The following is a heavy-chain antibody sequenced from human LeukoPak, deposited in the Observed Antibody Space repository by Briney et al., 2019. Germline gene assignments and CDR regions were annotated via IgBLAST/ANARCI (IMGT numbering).Heavy chain of an antibody. D-gene: IGHD2-15*01. J-gene: IGHJ4*02. CDR1: GFTFGSYG. Sequence: GGSLRLSCAASGFTFGSYGMRWVRQAPGKGLEWVALIRYDGRSKYYADSVQGRFIISRDTSKNTISLQMNSLKVEDTAVYYCAKDQDLYCSGGSCHSTLDYWGQGTLVTVSS. CDR3: AKDQDLYCSGGSCHSTLDY. CDR2: IRYDGRSK. V-gene: IGHV3-30*02.